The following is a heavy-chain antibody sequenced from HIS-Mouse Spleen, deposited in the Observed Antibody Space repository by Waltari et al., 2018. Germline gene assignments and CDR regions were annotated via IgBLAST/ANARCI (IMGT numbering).Heavy chain of an antibody. Sequence: QLQLQESGPGRVKPSETLSLTCTVSGGSISSSSYYLRWIRQPPGKGLEWIGSIYYSGSTYYNPSLKSRVTISVDTSKNQFSLKLSSVTAADTAVYYCARDRYWYFDLWGRGTLVTVSS. CDR3: ARDRYWYFDL. CDR2: IYYSGST. J-gene: IGHJ2*01. V-gene: IGHV4-39*07. CDR1: GGSISSSSYY.